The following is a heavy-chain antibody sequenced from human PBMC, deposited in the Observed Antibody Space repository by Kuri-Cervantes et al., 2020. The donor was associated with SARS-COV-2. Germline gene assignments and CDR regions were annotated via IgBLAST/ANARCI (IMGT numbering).Heavy chain of an antibody. D-gene: IGHD5-24*01. CDR1: TFSSYW. Sequence: TFSSYWMSWVRQAPGKGLEWIGGIYYSGSTYYNPSLKRRVTMSSDTSKNQFPLKLTSATAADTAVYYCGKVSWLQLWSRYSDSWGQGTLVTVSS. CDR2: IYYSGST. V-gene: IGHV4-39*06. J-gene: IGHJ4*02. CDR3: GKVSWLQLWSRYSDS.